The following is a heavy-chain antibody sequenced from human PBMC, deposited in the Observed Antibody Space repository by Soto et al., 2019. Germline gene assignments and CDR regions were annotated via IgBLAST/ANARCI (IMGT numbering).Heavy chain of an antibody. J-gene: IGHJ6*02. CDR3: ARGKPPDQLLFRWDYYYYGMDV. D-gene: IGHD2-2*01. CDR1: GGTFSSYA. V-gene: IGHV1-69*13. Sequence: ASVKVSCKASGGTFSSYAISWVRQAPGQGLEWMGGIIPIFGTANYAQKFQGRVTITADESTSTAYMELSSLRSEDTAVYYCARGKPPDQLLFRWDYYYYGMDVWGQGTTVTVSS. CDR2: IIPIFGTA.